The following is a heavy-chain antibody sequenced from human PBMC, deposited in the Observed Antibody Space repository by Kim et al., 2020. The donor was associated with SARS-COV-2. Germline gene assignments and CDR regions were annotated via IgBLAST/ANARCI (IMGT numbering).Heavy chain of an antibody. V-gene: IGHV3-9*01. D-gene: IGHD6-19*01. CDR1: GFTFDDYA. J-gene: IGHJ4*02. CDR2: ISWNSGSI. Sequence: GGSLRLSCAASGFTFDDYAMHWVRQAPGKGLEWVSGISWNSGSIGYADSVKGRFTISRDNAKNSLYLQMNSLRAEDTALYYCAKSSPSGYSSGYDYWGQGTLVTVSS. CDR3: AKSSPSGYSSGYDY.